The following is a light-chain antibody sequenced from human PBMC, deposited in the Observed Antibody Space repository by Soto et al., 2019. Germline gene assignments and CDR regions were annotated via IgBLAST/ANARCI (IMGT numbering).Light chain of an antibody. CDR1: RSISIC. Sequence: SQSPAALSVSVGDRVTITCRASRSISICLAWYQQKPGKAPKVLIYDGSGFESGGPSRFSGSGSGTEFTLTSSSLQTVAFYICYSYHYCPHSTFGQGTKVDIK. CDR3: YHYCPHST. V-gene: IGKV1-5*01. CDR2: DGS. J-gene: IGKJ1*01.